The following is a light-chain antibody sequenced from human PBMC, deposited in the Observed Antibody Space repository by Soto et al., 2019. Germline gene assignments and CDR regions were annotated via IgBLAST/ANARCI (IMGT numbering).Light chain of an antibody. Sequence: QSVLTQPPSASGSPGQTVAISCTGTSSDVGGDNYVYWYQQHPGKAPKLMIYEVNKRPSGVPDRFSGSKSGNTASLTVSGLQAEDEDDYYCSSYAGSSNVFGTGTKVTV. J-gene: IGLJ1*01. CDR3: SSYAGSSNV. CDR1: SSDVGGDNY. CDR2: EVN. V-gene: IGLV2-8*01.